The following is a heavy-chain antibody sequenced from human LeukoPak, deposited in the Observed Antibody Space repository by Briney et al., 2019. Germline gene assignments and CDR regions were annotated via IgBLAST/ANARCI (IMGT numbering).Heavy chain of an antibody. CDR1: GYTLTGLS. CDR3: ATSPVVSETRNWFDP. J-gene: IGHJ5*02. D-gene: IGHD4-17*01. Sequence: ASVKVSCKVSGYTLTGLSMHWVRQAPGKGLEWMGGFDPEDGETIYAQKFQGRVTMTEDTSTDTAYMELSSLRSEDTAVYYCATSPVVSETRNWFDPWGQGTLVTVSS. V-gene: IGHV1-24*01. CDR2: FDPEDGET.